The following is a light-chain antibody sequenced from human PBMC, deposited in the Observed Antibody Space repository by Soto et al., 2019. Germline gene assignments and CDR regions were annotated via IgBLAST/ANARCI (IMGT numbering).Light chain of an antibody. Sequence: QSALTQPPSASGSPGQSVTISCTGTSRDVGGYNWASWYQQHPGKAPKFMIYEVSRRPSGVPDRFSGSKSGNTASLTISGLQTDDEGDYYCASYAGSNNPVIFGGGTKLTVL. V-gene: IGLV2-8*01. CDR3: ASYAGSNNPVI. J-gene: IGLJ2*01. CDR1: SRDVGGYNW. CDR2: EVS.